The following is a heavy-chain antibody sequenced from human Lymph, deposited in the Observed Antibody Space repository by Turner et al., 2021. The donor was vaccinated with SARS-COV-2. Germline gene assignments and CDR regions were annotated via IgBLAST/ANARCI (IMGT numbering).Heavy chain of an antibody. J-gene: IGHJ3*02. D-gene: IGHD1-26*01. CDR1: GGTFSTYV. CDR2: IIPILGKA. Sequence: QVQLVQSGAEVKKPGSSVKVSCKASGGTFSTYVISWVRQAPGQGLEGMGGIIPILGKANYAQKFQGRVTITADKSKSTAYMELSSMRSEDTAVYHCARRHSGNYDAFDIWGQGTMVTVSS. CDR3: ARRHSGNYDAFDI. V-gene: IGHV1-69*10.